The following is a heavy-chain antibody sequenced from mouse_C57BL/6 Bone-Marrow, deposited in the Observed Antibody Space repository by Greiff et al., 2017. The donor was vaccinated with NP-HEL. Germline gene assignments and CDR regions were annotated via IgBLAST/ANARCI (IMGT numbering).Heavy chain of an antibody. CDR1: GYTFTSYW. CDR2: IDPSDSYT. CDR3: AIPITTVVPLAMDY. J-gene: IGHJ4*01. Sequence: VQLQQPGAELVKPGASVKLSCKASGYTFTSYWMQWVKQRPGQGLEWIGEIDPSDSYTNYNQKFKGKATLTVDTSSSTAYMQLSSLTSEDSAVYYCAIPITTVVPLAMDYWGQGTSVTVSS. D-gene: IGHD1-1*01. V-gene: IGHV1-50*01.